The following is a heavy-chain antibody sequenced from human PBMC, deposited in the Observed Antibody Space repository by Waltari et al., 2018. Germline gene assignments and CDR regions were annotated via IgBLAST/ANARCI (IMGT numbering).Heavy chain of an antibody. V-gene: IGHV3-23*03. CDR3: AKGGGLYGDYYYYYYMDV. CDR2: IYSGGSST. CDR1: GFTFSSYA. D-gene: IGHD4-17*01. J-gene: IGHJ6*03. Sequence: EVQLLESGGGLVQPGGSLRLSCAASGFTFSSYAMSWVRQAPGKGREWVSVIYSGGSSTYHADSVKGRFTISRDNSKNTLYLQMNSLRAEDTAVYYCAKGGGLYGDYYYYYYMDVWGKGTTVTVSS.